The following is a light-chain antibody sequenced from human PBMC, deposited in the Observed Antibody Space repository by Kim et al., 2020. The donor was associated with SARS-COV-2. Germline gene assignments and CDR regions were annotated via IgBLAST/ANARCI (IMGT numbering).Light chain of an antibody. CDR3: QAWDSSTVV. J-gene: IGLJ2*01. Sequence: SGSPGQTASITCSGDKLENKNVCWYQQKPGQSPVVVIYQDRKRPSGIPERFSGSNAGNTATLTISGTQAMDEADYYCQAWDSSTVVFGGGTQLTVL. CDR1: KLENKN. V-gene: IGLV3-1*01. CDR2: QDR.